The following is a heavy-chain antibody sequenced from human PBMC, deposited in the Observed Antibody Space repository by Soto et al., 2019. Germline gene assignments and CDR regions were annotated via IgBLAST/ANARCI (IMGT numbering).Heavy chain of an antibody. CDR2: SDGTST. CDR1: GFTFSSSW. J-gene: IGHJ4*02. CDR3: ARDLGQPLDY. Sequence: EVQLVESGGGLVQPGGSLRLSCAASGFTFSSSWMHWVRQAPGKGLVWVSSDGTSTSYADSVKGRFTISRDNAKNTLYLQMNSLRAEDTALYYCARDLGQPLDYWGQGTLVTVSS. V-gene: IGHV3-74*01.